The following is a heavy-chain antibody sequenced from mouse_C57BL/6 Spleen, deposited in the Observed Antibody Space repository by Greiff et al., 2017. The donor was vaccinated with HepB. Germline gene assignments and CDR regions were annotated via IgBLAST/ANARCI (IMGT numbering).Heavy chain of an antibody. CDR2: ISDGGSYT. CDR3: ARDRTTGGYDAMDY. CDR1: GFTFSSYA. J-gene: IGHJ4*01. V-gene: IGHV5-4*01. D-gene: IGHD2-12*01. Sequence: EVKLVESGGGLVKPGGSLKLSCAASGFTFSSYAMSWVRQTPEKRLEWVATISDGGSYTYYPDNVKGRFTISRDNAKNNLYLQMSHLKSEDTAMYYCARDRTTGGYDAMDYWGQGTSVTVSS.